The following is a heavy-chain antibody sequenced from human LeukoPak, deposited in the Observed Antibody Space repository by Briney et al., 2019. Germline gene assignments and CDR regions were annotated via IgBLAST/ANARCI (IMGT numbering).Heavy chain of an antibody. CDR3: EGFRYNGNNAY. V-gene: IGHV4-39*01. D-gene: IGHD1/OR15-1a*01. CDR2: IYSSGST. CDR1: GGSISSGDCD. Sequence: SETLSLTCSVSGGSISSGDCDWGWIRQPPGKGLEWIGTIYSSGSTYYNPSLKSRVSISVDTSKNQFSLKLRSVTAAYTAVYYCEGFRYNGNNAYWGLGTQVAVSS. J-gene: IGHJ4*02.